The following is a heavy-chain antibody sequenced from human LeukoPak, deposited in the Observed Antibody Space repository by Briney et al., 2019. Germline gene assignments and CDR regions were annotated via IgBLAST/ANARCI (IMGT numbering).Heavy chain of an antibody. V-gene: IGHV4-59*07. CDR1: GGSISSYY. Sequence: PSDTLSLTCTVSGGSISSYYRSWIRQPAGKGLEWIGYIYYSGSTNYNPSLKSRVTISVDTSKNQFSLKLGAVTAADTAVYYCARASRHFDYWGQGTLVTVSS. CDR2: IYYSGST. J-gene: IGHJ4*02. CDR3: ARASRHFDY.